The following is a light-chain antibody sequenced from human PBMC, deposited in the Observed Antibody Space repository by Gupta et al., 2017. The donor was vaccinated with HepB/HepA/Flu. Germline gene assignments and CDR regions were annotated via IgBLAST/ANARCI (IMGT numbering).Light chain of an antibody. Sequence: QSALSQPASLTGPPGQPITISRNGPRSDIGSYSLVSWFQQHPGQAPKLIIYAVTKRPSGISHRFSASKSGSTASLTISALQTEDAAHYFCCSFAGSGTVVFGGGTQLTVL. CDR3: CSFAGSGTVV. CDR1: RSDIGSYSL. J-gene: IGLJ3*02. V-gene: IGLV2-23*02. CDR2: AVT.